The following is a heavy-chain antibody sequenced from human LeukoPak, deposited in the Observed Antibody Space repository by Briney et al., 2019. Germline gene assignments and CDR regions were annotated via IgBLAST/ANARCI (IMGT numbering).Heavy chain of an antibody. CDR2: IIPIFGTA. V-gene: IGHV1-69*13. J-gene: IGHJ4*02. Sequence: SVKVSCKASGGTFSSYAISWVRQAPGQGLEWMGGIIPIFGTANYAQKFQGRVTITADEPTSTAYMELSSLRSEDTAVYCCAREGYCSRTSCYGYYWGQGTLVTVSS. CDR1: GGTFSSYA. CDR3: AREGYCSRTSCYGYY. D-gene: IGHD2-2*01.